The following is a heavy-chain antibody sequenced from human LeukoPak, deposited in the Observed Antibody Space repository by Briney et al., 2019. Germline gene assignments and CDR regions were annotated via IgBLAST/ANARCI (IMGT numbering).Heavy chain of an antibody. V-gene: IGHV3-21*01. J-gene: IGHJ4*02. CDR3: AREIRSSIAEPTDY. D-gene: IGHD6-6*01. CDR2: ISSSSSYI. Sequence: GGSLRLSCAASGFTFGSYSMNWVRQAPGKGLEWVSSISSSSSYIYYTDSVKGRFTISRDNAKNSLYLQMNSLRAEDTAVYYCAREIRSSIAEPTDYWGQGTLVTVSS. CDR1: GFTFGSYS.